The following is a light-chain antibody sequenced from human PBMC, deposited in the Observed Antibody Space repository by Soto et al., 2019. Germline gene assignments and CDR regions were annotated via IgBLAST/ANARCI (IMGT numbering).Light chain of an antibody. Sequence: QSALTQSPSVSGAPGQRVTISCSGSSSNIGAGYDVHWYQQLPGTAPRLLIYVSRNRPSGVPDRFSGSKSGTSASLAITGLQTDDEADYYCQSYDSSLRLAVFGGGTKLTVL. CDR3: QSYDSSLRLAV. CDR2: VSR. CDR1: SSNIGAGYD. J-gene: IGLJ3*02. V-gene: IGLV1-40*01.